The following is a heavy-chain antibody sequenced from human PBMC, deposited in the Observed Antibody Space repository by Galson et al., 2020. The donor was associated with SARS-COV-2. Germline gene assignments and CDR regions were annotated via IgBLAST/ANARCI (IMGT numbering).Heavy chain of an antibody. CDR2: IGSRDATT. J-gene: IGHJ6*02. Sequence: GGSLSLSCAASGFTISTHAMTWVRQAPGKGLERVSVIGSRDATTYYADSVKGRLTISRDNSQNTLYLQMNTLRADDTAVYHCAKEISEKYPMQPYYGMDVWGPGTTVTGSS. CDR1: GFTISTHA. D-gene: IGHD3-10*01. CDR3: AKEISEKYPMQPYYGMDV. V-gene: IGHV3-23*01.